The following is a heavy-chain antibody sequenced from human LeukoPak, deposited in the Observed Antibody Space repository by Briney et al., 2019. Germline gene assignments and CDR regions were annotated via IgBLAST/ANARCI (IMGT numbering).Heavy chain of an antibody. J-gene: IGHJ4*02. CDR3: ARSVIYGHPRPLGY. CDR1: SDSISNYY. CDR2: ISYSGST. D-gene: IGHD2-21*01. V-gene: IGHV4-59*01. Sequence: SETLSLTCTVSSDSISNYYWSWIRQPPGKGLAFIGYISYSGSTTYNPSLTSRVTISLDTSKNHFSLTLSTVTSADTAIFSCARSVIYGHPRPLGYWGQGARVTASS.